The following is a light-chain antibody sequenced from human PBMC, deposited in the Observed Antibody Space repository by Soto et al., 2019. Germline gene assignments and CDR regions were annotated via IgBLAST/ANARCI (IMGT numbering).Light chain of an antibody. CDR1: QSVSTS. CDR2: DAS. V-gene: IGKV3-11*01. CDR3: QLRSNWLT. J-gene: IGKJ4*01. Sequence: EIVLTQSPATLSLSPGERATLSCRASQSVSTSLAWYQQKPGQAPRLLIYDASNRATGIPARFSGSGSGTDFTLTISSLDPEDFAVYYCQLRSNWLTFGGGTKVEIK.